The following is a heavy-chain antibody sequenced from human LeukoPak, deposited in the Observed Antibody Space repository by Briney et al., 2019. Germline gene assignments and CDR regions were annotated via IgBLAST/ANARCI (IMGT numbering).Heavy chain of an antibody. CDR1: GASISTYY. Sequence: NPSETLSLTCTVSGASISTYYWSWIRQPPGKGLEWIGYISNTGTTNYNPSLKSRVTTSVDTSRNHFSLRLTSVTATDTAVYYCSRQQWDYGGRFDPWGLGTLVTVSS. V-gene: IGHV4-59*08. D-gene: IGHD4-23*01. J-gene: IGHJ5*02. CDR3: SRQQWDYGGRFDP. CDR2: ISNTGTT.